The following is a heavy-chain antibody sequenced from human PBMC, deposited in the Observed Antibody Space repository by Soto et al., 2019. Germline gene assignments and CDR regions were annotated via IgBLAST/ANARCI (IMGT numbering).Heavy chain of an antibody. V-gene: IGHV3-30*18. D-gene: IGHD2-15*01. J-gene: IGHJ6*02. Sequence: GGSLRLSCATSGFTFSSYGMHWVRQAPGKGLEWVAVISYDGSNKYYADSVKGRFTISRDNSKNTLYLQMNSLRAEDTAVYYCAKELVVAATDYYYGMDVWGQGTTVTVSS. CDR2: ISYDGSNK. CDR3: AKELVVAATDYYYGMDV. CDR1: GFTFSSYG.